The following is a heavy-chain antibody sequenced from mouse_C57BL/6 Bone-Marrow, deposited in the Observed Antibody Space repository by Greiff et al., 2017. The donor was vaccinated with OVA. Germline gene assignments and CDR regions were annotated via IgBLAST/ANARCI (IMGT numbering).Heavy chain of an antibody. Sequence: EVMLVESGGGLVKPGGSLKLSCAASGFTFSDYGMHWVRQAPEKGLEWVAYISSGSSTIYYADTVKGRFTISRDNAKNTLFLQMTSLRSEDTAMYYCARHYYGSSYGWFAYWGQGTLVTVSA. CDR2: ISSGSSTI. CDR1: GFTFSDYG. CDR3: ARHYYGSSYGWFAY. D-gene: IGHD1-1*01. J-gene: IGHJ3*01. V-gene: IGHV5-17*01.